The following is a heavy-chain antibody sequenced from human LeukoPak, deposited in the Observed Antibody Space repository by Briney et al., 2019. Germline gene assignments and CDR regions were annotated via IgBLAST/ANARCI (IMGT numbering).Heavy chain of an antibody. CDR3: ARVFVSGYDVLTGYFRAFDY. J-gene: IGHJ4*02. CDR1: GFTFSSAR. V-gene: IGHV3-21*01. D-gene: IGHD3-9*01. CDR2: INSTSDYK. Sequence: GGSLRLSCVASGFTFSSARMYWVRQAPGKGLEWVSTINSTSDYKYYADSVKGRFTVSRDNAQNLLFLQMNSLRAEDTAIYYCARVFVSGYDVLTGYFRAFDYWGQGALVTVSS.